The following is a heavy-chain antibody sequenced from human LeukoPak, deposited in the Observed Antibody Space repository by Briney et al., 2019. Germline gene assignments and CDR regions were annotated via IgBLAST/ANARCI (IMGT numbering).Heavy chain of an antibody. J-gene: IGHJ5*02. Sequence: GGSLSLSCAASGFTFSSYSMNWVRQAPGKGLEWVSSISSSSYIYYADSVKGRFTISRDNAKNSLYLQMNSLRAEDTAVYYCAREVYSGYDGNWFDPWGQGTLVTVSS. CDR3: AREVYSGYDGNWFDP. V-gene: IGHV3-21*01. D-gene: IGHD5-12*01. CDR1: GFTFSSYS. CDR2: ISSSSYI.